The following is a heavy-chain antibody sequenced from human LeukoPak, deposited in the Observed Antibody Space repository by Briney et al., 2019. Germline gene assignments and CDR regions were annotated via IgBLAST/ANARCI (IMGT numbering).Heavy chain of an antibody. Sequence: GGSLRLSCAASGFTFSSYTMHWVRQAPGRGLEYVSAISSNGGSTYYANSVKGRFTISRDNSKNTLYLQMGSLRAEDMAVYYCARWRHSSGYYYDDWGQGTLVTVSS. CDR3: ARWRHSSGYYYDD. D-gene: IGHD3-22*01. J-gene: IGHJ4*02. V-gene: IGHV3-64*01. CDR2: ISSNGGST. CDR1: GFTFSSYT.